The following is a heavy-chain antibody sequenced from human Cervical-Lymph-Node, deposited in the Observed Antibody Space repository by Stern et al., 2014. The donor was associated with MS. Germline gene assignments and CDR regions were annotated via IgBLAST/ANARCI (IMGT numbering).Heavy chain of an antibody. V-gene: IGHV4-4*07. J-gene: IGHJ6*02. Sequence: VQLVESGPGLVKPSETLSLTCSVSGGSLSDHYWNWIRQPAGKGLEWIGRICSRGNANFNPSLESLVTMSVDTSKNRFSLTLNSVTAADTAVYYCTRGGYYFYYGMDVWGQGTTVIVSS. CDR3: TRGGYYFYYGMDV. CDR1: GGSLSDHY. CDR2: ICSRGNA.